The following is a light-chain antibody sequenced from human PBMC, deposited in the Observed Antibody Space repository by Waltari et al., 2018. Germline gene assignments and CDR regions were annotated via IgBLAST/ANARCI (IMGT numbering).Light chain of an antibody. J-gene: IGKJ2*01. CDR1: QSLTKRY. CDR2: GAS. Sequence: EVVLTQSPDTLSLSTGERATLSCRASQSLTKRYLAWYQQKPGRAPRLLIYGASSRAAAIPDRFSGSGSGTDFTLTISRLEPEDFAVYYCQQYGSSVLYTFGQGTKLEIK. CDR3: QQYGSSVLYT. V-gene: IGKV3-20*01.